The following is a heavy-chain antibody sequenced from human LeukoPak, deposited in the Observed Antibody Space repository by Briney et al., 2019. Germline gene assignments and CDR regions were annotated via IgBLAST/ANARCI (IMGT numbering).Heavy chain of an antibody. J-gene: IGHJ4*02. CDR2: ISSSGSTI. Sequence: PGGSLRLSRAASGFTFSSYEMNWVRQAPGKGLEWVSYISSSGSTIYYADSVKGRFTISRDNAKNSLYLQMNSLRAEDTAVYYCARGGVVPAATYYYDSSGYYFFDYWGQGTLVTVSS. CDR3: ARGGVVPAATYYYDSSGYYFFDY. CDR1: GFTFSSYE. V-gene: IGHV3-48*03. D-gene: IGHD3-22*01.